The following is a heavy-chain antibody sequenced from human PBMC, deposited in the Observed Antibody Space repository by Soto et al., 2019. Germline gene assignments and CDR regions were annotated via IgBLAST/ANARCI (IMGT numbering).Heavy chain of an antibody. Sequence: EVQLLESGGGLVQPGGSLRLSCTASGFTFSSYAMSWVRQAPGKGLEWVSGVSGGGYNTYYADSVEGRFTISRDNSKNTLYLQLNPLRPEDTAVYYCAKDPHPWGQETLFTVPS. CDR3: AKDPHP. CDR1: GFTFSSYA. J-gene: IGHJ5*02. CDR2: VSGGGYNT. V-gene: IGHV3-23*01.